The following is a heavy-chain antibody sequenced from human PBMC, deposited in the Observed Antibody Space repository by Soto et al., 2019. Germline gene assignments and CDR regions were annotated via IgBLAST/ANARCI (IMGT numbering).Heavy chain of an antibody. D-gene: IGHD1-26*01. J-gene: IGHJ4*02. CDR3: ARSRGATPSPFFDY. Sequence: PGGSLRLSCAASGFTFSSYWMSWVRQAPGKGLEWVANIKQDGSEKYYVDSVKGRFTISRDNAKNSLYLQMNSLRAEDTAVYYCARSRGATPSPFFDYWGQGTLVTVSS. CDR2: IKQDGSEK. CDR1: GFTFSSYW. V-gene: IGHV3-7*01.